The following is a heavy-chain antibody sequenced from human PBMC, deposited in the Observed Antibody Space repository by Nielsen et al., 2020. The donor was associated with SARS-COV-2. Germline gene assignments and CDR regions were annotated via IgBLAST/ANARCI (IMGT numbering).Heavy chain of an antibody. D-gene: IGHD2-15*01. Sequence: ESLKISCAASGFSFSDYEMHWVRQATGKGLEWVAGIGTAGDTYYPGSVKGRFTISRESAKNSLYLQMNSLRAGDTAVYYCARGSYDYYYMDVWGKGTTVTVPS. CDR2: IGTAGDT. CDR1: GFSFSDYE. CDR3: ARGSYDYYYMDV. V-gene: IGHV3-13*01. J-gene: IGHJ6*03.